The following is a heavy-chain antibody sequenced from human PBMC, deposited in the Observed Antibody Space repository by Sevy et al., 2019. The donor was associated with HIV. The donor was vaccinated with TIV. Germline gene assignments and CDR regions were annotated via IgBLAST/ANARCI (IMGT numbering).Heavy chain of an antibody. CDR1: GFIFGDDG. V-gene: IGHV3-30*02. CDR3: AKVPSSGWNYLLDY. CDR2: IRLDGSDR. Sequence: GGSPRLSCAASGFIFGDDGMHWVRQAPGKGLEWVAFIRLDGSDRYYADSVKGRFTISRDNSKNTLYLQMNSLRAEDTAVYYCAKVPSSGWNYLLDYWGQGILVTVSS. J-gene: IGHJ4*02. D-gene: IGHD1-7*01.